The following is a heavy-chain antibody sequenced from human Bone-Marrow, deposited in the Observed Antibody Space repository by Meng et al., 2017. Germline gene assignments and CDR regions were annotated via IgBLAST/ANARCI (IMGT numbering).Heavy chain of an antibody. V-gene: IGHV4-34*01. CDR2: INHSGST. CDR3: ARGPTTMAHDFDY. Sequence: VQSTEWGAGLLKPSETLSLTCVVSGGSFSDYYWSWIRQPPGKGLEWIGEINHSGSTNYNPSLESRATISVDTSQNNLSLKLSSVTAADSAVYYCARGPTTMAHDFDYWGQGTLVTVSS. D-gene: IGHD4-11*01. J-gene: IGHJ4*02. CDR1: GGSFSDYY.